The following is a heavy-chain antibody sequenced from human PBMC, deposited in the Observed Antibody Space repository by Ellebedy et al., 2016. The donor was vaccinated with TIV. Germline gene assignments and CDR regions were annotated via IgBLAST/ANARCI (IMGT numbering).Heavy chain of an antibody. Sequence: PGGSLRLSCAASGFTFSSYGMHWVRQAPGKGLEWVAVISDEGRTYFHADSVKGRFTISRDNSKNTLYLQMNSLRAEDTAVYYCAKKVAPATATYGMDVWGQGTTVTVS. CDR2: ISDEGRTY. D-gene: IGHD2-2*01. V-gene: IGHV3-30*18. J-gene: IGHJ6*02. CDR3: AKKVAPATATYGMDV. CDR1: GFTFSSYG.